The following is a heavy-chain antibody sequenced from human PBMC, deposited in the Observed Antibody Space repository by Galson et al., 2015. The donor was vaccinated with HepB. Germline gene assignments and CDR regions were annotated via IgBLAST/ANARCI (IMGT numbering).Heavy chain of an antibody. CDR2: IRYDGANT. D-gene: IGHD6-6*01. CDR1: GFGFSAFA. Sequence: SLRLSCAASGFGFSAFAMHWVRQAPGKGLEWVAFIRYDGANTNYADSVKGRFTFSRDNSRNTLYLQMNSLRTEDTAVYYCAKEGAARSEYSHTIDYWGQGTLVTVSS. V-gene: IGHV3-30*02. J-gene: IGHJ4*02. CDR3: AKEGAARSEYSHTIDY.